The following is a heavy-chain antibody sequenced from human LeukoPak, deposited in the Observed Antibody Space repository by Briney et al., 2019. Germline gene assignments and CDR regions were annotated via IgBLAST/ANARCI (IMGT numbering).Heavy chain of an antibody. CDR2: IGTAGDT. CDR1: GFTFSSYD. D-gene: IGHD5-24*01. CDR3: AREGRRDGYNFEAFDI. J-gene: IGHJ3*02. V-gene: IGHV3-13*01. Sequence: GGSLRLSCAASGFTFSSYDMHWVRQATGKGLEWVSAIGTAGDTYYPGSVKGRFTISRENAKNSLYLQMNSLRAGDTAVYYCAREGRRDGYNFEAFDIWGQGTMVTVSS.